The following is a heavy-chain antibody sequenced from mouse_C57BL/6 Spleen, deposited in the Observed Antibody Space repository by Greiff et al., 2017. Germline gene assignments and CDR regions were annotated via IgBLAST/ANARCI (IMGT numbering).Heavy chain of an antibody. CDR1: GFTFSDYY. V-gene: IGHV5-16*01. CDR3: ARVDYYDAMDY. Sequence: EVKLMESEGGLVQPGSSMKLSCTASGFTFSDYYMAWVRQVPEKGLEWVANINYDGSSTYYLDSLKSRFIISRDNAKNILYLQMSSLKSEDTATYYCARVDYYDAMDYWGQGTSVTVSS. J-gene: IGHJ4*01. CDR2: INYDGSST. D-gene: IGHD2-4*01.